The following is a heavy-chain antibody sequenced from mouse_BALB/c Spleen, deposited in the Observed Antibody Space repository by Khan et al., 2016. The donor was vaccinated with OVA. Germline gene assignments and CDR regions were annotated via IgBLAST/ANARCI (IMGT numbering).Heavy chain of an antibody. D-gene: IGHD2-12*01. CDR1: GFSLTDYG. V-gene: IGHV2-6-7*01. Sequence: QVQLKESGPGLVAPSQSLSITCTVSGFSLTDYGINWVRQPPGKGLEWLGMIWGDGSTDYNSALKSRLSISKDNSKSQVFLKMNSLQTDDTARYYCARERRRGGFAYWGQGTLGTVSA. J-gene: IGHJ3*01. CDR2: IWGDGST. CDR3: ARERRRGGFAY.